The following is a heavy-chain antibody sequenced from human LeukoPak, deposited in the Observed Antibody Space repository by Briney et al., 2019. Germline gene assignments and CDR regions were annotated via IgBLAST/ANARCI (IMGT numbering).Heavy chain of an antibody. Sequence: SVKVSCKASGGTFSSYTISWVRQAPGQGLEWMGRIIPILGIANYAQKFQGRVTITADKSTSTAYMELSSLRSEDTAVYYCARRAGTGYCSSTSCSSGDAFDIWGQGTMVTVSS. J-gene: IGHJ3*02. CDR2: IIPILGIA. CDR1: GGTFSSYT. V-gene: IGHV1-69*02. D-gene: IGHD2-2*01. CDR3: ARRAGTGYCSSTSCSSGDAFDI.